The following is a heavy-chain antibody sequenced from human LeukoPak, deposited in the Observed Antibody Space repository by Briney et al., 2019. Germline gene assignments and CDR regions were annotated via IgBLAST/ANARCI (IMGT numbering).Heavy chain of an antibody. CDR1: GFTFSSYG. CDR3: AKANSPRQWLVQDY. Sequence: GGSLRLSCAASGFTFSSYGMHWVRQAPGKGLEWVAVISYDGSNKYYADSVKGRFTISRDSSKNTLYLQMNSLRAEDTAVYYCAKANSPRQWLVQDYWGQGTLVTVSS. CDR2: ISYDGSNK. D-gene: IGHD6-19*01. V-gene: IGHV3-30*18. J-gene: IGHJ4*02.